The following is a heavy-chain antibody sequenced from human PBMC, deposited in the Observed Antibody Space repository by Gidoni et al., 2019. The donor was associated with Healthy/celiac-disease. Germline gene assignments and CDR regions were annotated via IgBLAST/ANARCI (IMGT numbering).Heavy chain of an antibody. D-gene: IGHD1-26*01. CDR2: IYWDDDK. Sequence: HITLKESCPTLVNPTQTLTLTCPFSGFSLSTSGVGVGWIRQPPGKALEWLALIYWDDDKRYRPSLKSRLTITKDTSKNQVVLTMNNMDPVDTDTYYCAHTGSACFDYWGQGNLVTVSS. CDR3: AHTGSACFDY. J-gene: IGHJ4*02. CDR1: GFSLSTSGVG. V-gene: IGHV2-5*02.